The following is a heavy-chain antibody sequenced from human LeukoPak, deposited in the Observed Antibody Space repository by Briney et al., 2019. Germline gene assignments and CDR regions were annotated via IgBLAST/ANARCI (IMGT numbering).Heavy chain of an antibody. J-gene: IGHJ6*02. D-gene: IGHD3-10*01. CDR1: GFTFSSYV. Sequence: GGSLRLSCAASGFTFSSYVMSWVRQAPGKGLELVSAISGSGGSTCYADSVKGRFTVSRDNSGNTLYLQMNSLRAEDTAVYFCARVSGRIEIWPEPFGDGMDVWGQGTTVTVSS. CDR2: ISGSGGST. CDR3: ARVSGRIEIWPEPFGDGMDV. V-gene: IGHV3-23*01.